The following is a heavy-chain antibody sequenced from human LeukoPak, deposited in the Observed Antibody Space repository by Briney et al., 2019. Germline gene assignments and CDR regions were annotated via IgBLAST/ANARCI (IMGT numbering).Heavy chain of an antibody. J-gene: IGHJ4*02. V-gene: IGHV3-30*18. Sequence: PGGSLRLSCAASGFTFSSYGMHWVRQAPGKGLEWVAVISYDGSNKYYADSVKGRFTISRDNSKNTLCLQMNSLRAEDTAVYYCAKDTLYDSSGLSDYWGQGTLVTVSS. D-gene: IGHD3-22*01. CDR3: AKDTLYDSSGLSDY. CDR1: GFTFSSYG. CDR2: ISYDGSNK.